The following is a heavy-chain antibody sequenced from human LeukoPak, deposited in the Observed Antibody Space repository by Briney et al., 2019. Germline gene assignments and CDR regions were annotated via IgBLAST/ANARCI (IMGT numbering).Heavy chain of an antibody. CDR1: GGSFSGYY. J-gene: IGHJ6*03. V-gene: IGHV4-34*01. CDR3: AGEFGYCSSTSCQYAYYYYYYMDV. Sequence: SETLSLTCAVYGGSFSGYYWSWIRQPPGKGLEWIGEINHSGSTNYNPSLKSRVTISVDTSKNQFSLKLSSVTAADTAVYYYAGEFGYCSSTSCQYAYYYYYYMDVWGKGTTVTVSS. CDR2: INHSGST. D-gene: IGHD2-2*03.